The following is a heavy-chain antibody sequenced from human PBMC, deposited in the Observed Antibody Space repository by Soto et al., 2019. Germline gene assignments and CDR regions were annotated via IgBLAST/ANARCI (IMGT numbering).Heavy chain of an antibody. Sequence: GASVKVSCKASGYTFTSYGISCVRQAPGKGLEWMGWISAYNGNTNYAQKLQGRVTMTTDTSTSTAYMELRSLRSDDTAVYYCARDGSGYQHPDYYYYMDVWGKGTTVTVSS. D-gene: IGHD3-3*01. CDR2: ISAYNGNT. V-gene: IGHV1-18*01. CDR3: ARDGSGYQHPDYYYYMDV. CDR1: GYTFTSYG. J-gene: IGHJ6*03.